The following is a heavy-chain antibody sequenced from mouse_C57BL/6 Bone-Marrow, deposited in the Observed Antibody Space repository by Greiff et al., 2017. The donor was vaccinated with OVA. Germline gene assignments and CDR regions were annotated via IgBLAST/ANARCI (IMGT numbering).Heavy chain of an antibody. D-gene: IGHD2-3*01. V-gene: IGHV5-15*01. CDR1: GFTFSDYG. Sequence: EVKLMESGGGLVQPGGSLKLSCAASGFTFSDYGMAWVRQAPRKGPEWVAFISNLAYSIYYADTVTGRFTISRENATNTLYLEKSSLRSEDTAMYYCARTSYDGYYTWLAYWGQGTLVTVSA. CDR2: ISNLAYSI. J-gene: IGHJ3*01. CDR3: ARTSYDGYYTWLAY.